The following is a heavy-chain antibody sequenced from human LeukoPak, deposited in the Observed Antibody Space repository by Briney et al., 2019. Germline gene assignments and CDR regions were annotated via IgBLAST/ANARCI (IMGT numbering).Heavy chain of an antibody. CDR2: ISYDGSNK. Sequence: QTGGSPRLSCAASGFTFSSYAMHWVRQAPGKGLEWVAVISYDGSNKDYADSVKGRFTISRDNSKNTLYLQMNSLRAEDTAVYYCARDNDCSSTSCYVGFDYWGQGTLVTVSS. CDR3: ARDNDCSSTSCYVGFDY. CDR1: GFTFSSYA. J-gene: IGHJ4*02. D-gene: IGHD2-2*01. V-gene: IGHV3-30*04.